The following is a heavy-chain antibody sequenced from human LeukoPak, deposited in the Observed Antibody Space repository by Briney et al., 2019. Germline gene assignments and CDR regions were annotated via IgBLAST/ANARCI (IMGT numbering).Heavy chain of an antibody. D-gene: IGHD1-26*01. Sequence: SQTLSLTCTVSGGSISSGSYSWSWIRQPPGKGLEWIGYIYHSGSTYYNPSLKSRVTISVDRSKNQFSLKLSSVTAADTAVYYLARADSGSYQGYFDYWGQGTLVTVSS. CDR2: IYHSGST. CDR1: GGSISSGSYS. J-gene: IGHJ4*02. CDR3: ARADSGSYQGYFDY. V-gene: IGHV4-30-2*01.